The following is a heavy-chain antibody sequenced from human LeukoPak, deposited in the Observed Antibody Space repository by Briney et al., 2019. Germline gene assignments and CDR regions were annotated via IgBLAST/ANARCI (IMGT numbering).Heavy chain of an antibody. D-gene: IGHD6-13*01. V-gene: IGHV4-61*05. Sequence: SETLSLTCTVSGGSISSTGSFWGWIRQPPGKGLEWIGYIYYSGSTNYNPSLKSRVTISIDTSNNQFSLKLSSVTAADTAVYYCARRTWGAADYFDYWGQGTQVTVSS. J-gene: IGHJ4*02. CDR2: IYYSGST. CDR1: GGSISSTGSF. CDR3: ARRTWGAADYFDY.